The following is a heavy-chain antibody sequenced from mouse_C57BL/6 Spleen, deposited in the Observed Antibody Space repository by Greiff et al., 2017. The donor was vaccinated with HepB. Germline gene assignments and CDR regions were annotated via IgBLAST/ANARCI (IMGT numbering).Heavy chain of an antibody. CDR3: ARSYYDYDGPFAY. V-gene: IGHV5-17*01. J-gene: IGHJ3*01. Sequence: EVKLVESGGGLVKPGGSLKLSCAASGFTFSDYGMHWVRQAPEKGLEWVAYISSGSSTIYYADTVKGRFTISRDNAKNTLFLQMTSLRSEDTAMYYCARSYYDYDGPFAYWGQRTLVTVSA. D-gene: IGHD2-4*01. CDR2: ISSGSSTI. CDR1: GFTFSDYG.